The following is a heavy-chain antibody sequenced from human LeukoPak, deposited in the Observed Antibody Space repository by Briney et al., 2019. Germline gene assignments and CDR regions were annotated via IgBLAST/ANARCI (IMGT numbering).Heavy chain of an antibody. V-gene: IGHV4-4*09. CDR2: LYSSGRT. J-gene: IGHJ5*02. CDR3: ARHIATTGWLTWFDP. CDR1: GDSITNHY. Sequence: PSETLSLTCAVSGDSITNHYWSWIRQPPAKGLEWIGYLYSSGRTNYYPSLKSRLTISIDTSRHEFSMRVSSVTVADTAVYYCARHIATTGWLTWFDPWGQGTLVTVSS. D-gene: IGHD6-19*01.